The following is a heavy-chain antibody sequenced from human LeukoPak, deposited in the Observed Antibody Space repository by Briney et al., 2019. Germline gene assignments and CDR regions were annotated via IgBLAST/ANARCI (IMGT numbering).Heavy chain of an antibody. CDR2: IYPGDSDT. D-gene: IGHD1-26*01. J-gene: IGHJ4*02. CDR1: GYSFTNYW. V-gene: IGHV5-51*01. Sequence: GESLKISCKGSGYSFTNYWIGWVRQMPGKGLEWMGTIYPGDSDTRYSPSFQGQVTISADKSVSTAYLQWSSLKASDTAMYYCARHYRVVGATQLGGFDYWGQGTLVTVSS. CDR3: ARHYRVVGATQLGGFDY.